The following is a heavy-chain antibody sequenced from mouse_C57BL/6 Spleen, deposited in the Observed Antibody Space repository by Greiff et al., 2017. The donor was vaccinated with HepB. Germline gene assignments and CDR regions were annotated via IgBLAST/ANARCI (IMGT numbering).Heavy chain of an antibody. Sequence: QVQLQQPGAELVKPGASVKLSCKASGYTFTSYWMHWVKQRPGQGLEWIGMIHPNSGSTNYNEKFKSKATLTVDKSSSTAYMQLSSLTSEDSAVYYCARYYGSLYFDYWGQGTTLTVSS. D-gene: IGHD1-1*01. J-gene: IGHJ2*01. CDR3: ARYYGSLYFDY. V-gene: IGHV1-64*01. CDR1: GYTFTSYW. CDR2: IHPNSGST.